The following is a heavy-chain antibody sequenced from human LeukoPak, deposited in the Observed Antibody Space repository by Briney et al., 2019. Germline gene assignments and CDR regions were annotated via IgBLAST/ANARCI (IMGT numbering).Heavy chain of an antibody. CDR2: IYTSGST. D-gene: IGHD6-19*01. Sequence: SETLSLTCTVSGGSISSGSYYWSWIRQPAGKGLEWIGRIYTSGSTNYNPSLKSRVTISVDTSKNQFSLKLSSVTAADTAVYYCARDSSGWFRSYYMDVWGKGTTVTISS. CDR1: GGSISSGSYY. CDR3: ARDSSGWFRSYYMDV. J-gene: IGHJ6*03. V-gene: IGHV4-61*02.